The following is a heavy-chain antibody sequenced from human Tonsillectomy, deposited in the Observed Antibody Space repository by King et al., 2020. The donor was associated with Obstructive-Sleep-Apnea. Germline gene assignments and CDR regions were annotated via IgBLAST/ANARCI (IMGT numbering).Heavy chain of an antibody. V-gene: IGHV3-21*01. J-gene: IGHJ3*02. CDR1: GFTFSAYS. CDR3: ARGGRGATRADTFVM. Sequence: VQLVESGGGLVNPGGSLRLSCAASGFTFSAYSINWVRQAPGKGLEWVSSIASSSSPIFYADSVKGRFTISRDNAKNSLYLQMNSLTADDTAIYACARGGRGATRADTFVMWGHGTMVIVSS. CDR2: IASSSSPI. D-gene: IGHD2-2*01.